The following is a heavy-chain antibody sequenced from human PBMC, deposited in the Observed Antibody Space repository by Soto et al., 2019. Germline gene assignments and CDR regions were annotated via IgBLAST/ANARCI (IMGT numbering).Heavy chain of an antibody. CDR2: IFHSGST. CDR1: RGSINSNNW. J-gene: IGHJ4*02. D-gene: IGHD3-22*01. CDR3: ARSGYVFDTRAYYSDGVFDY. Sequence: QVQLQESGPGLVKPSGALSLTCAVSRGSINSNNWWTWVRQPPGKGLEWIGEIFHSGSTNYNPSLKSRVTISLDKSKNQFSLHLSSVTAADTAVYFCARSGYVFDTRAYYSDGVFDYWGQGILVTVSS. V-gene: IGHV4-4*02.